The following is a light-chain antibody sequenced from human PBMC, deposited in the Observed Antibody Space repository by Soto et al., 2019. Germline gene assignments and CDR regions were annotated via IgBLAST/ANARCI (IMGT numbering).Light chain of an antibody. Sequence: QSALTQPASVSGSPGQSITISCTGTSSDVGGYNYVSWYQQHPGTAPKLMIYEVSKRPSGVPDRFSGSKSGNTASLTVSGLQTDDEADYYCSSYGGSNNFVFGTGTKVTVL. CDR2: EVS. J-gene: IGLJ1*01. CDR3: SSYGGSNNFV. CDR1: SSDVGGYNY. V-gene: IGLV2-8*01.